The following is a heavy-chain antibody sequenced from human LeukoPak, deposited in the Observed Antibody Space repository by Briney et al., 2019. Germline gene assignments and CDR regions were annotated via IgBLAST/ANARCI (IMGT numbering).Heavy chain of an antibody. Sequence: PSETLSLTCTVSGGSISSSSYYWGWIRQPPGKGLEWIGSIYYSGSTYYNPSLKGRVTISVDTSKNQFSLKLSSVTAADTAVYYCARDTYDFWSGYWPNWGQGTLVTVSS. D-gene: IGHD3-3*01. CDR1: GGSISSSSYY. CDR2: IYYSGST. V-gene: IGHV4-39*02. CDR3: ARDTYDFWSGYWPN. J-gene: IGHJ4*02.